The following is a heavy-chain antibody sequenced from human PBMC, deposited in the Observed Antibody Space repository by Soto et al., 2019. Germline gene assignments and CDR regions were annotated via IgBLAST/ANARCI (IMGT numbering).Heavy chain of an antibody. V-gene: IGHV1-69*13. J-gene: IGHJ6*02. CDR1: GGTFSSYA. Sequence: SVKVSCKASGGTFSSYAISWVRQAPGQGLEWMGGIIPIFGTANYAQKFQGRVTITADESTSTAYMGLSSLRSEDTAVYYCARDAPAFTIFGVVIPYYYYYYGMDVWGQGTTVTVSS. CDR2: IIPIFGTA. D-gene: IGHD3-3*01. CDR3: ARDAPAFTIFGVVIPYYYYYYGMDV.